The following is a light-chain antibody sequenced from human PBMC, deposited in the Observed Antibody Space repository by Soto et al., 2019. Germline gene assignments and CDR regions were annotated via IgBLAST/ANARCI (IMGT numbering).Light chain of an antibody. V-gene: IGKV3-20*01. Sequence: EIVLTQSPGTLSFSPGERATLSCRASQSVSSSYLAWYQQKPGQAPRLLIYGASSRATGIPDRFSGSGSGTDFTLTISRLEPEDFAVYYCQQYGSSCTFGQGTRLEIK. J-gene: IGKJ5*01. CDR2: GAS. CDR3: QQYGSSCT. CDR1: QSVSSSY.